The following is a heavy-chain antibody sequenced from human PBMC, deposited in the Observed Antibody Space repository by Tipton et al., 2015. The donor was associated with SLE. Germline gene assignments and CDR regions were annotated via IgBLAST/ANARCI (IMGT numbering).Heavy chain of an antibody. CDR1: GYTFTSYD. V-gene: IGHV1-2*02. D-gene: IGHD2/OR15-2a*01. CDR3: ARGIRTNWYFDL. J-gene: IGHJ2*01. Sequence: QSGAEVKKPGASVKVSCKASGYTFTSYDINWVRQATGQGLEWMGWMNPNSGGTNYAQKFQGRVTMTRDTSISTAYMELSRLRSDDTAVYYCARGIRTNWYFDLWGRGTLVTVSS. CDR2: MNPNSGGT.